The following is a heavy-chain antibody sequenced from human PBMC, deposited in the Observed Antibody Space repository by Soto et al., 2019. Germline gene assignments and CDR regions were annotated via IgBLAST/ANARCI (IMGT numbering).Heavy chain of an antibody. D-gene: IGHD6-13*01. CDR2: IFYSGST. J-gene: IGHJ6*02. Sequence: KTSETLSLTCSVSGDSISSSSHFWAWIRQPPGKGPEWIGSIFYSGSTYYNPSLQSRVTISIDTSKSRFSLRVRSVTAADTAVYYCARHSRAGQSAFFWGQGTTVTVSS. CDR1: GDSISSSSHF. CDR3: ARHSRAGQSAFF. V-gene: IGHV4-39*01.